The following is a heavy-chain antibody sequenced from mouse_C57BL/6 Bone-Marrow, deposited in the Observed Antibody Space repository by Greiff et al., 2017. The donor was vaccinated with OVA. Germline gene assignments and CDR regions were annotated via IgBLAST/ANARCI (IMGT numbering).Heavy chain of an antibody. CDR1: GYTFTSYW. Sequence: QVHVKQSGAELAKPGASVKLSCKASGYTFTSYWMHWVKQRPGQGLEWIGYINPSSGYTKYNQKFKDKATLTADKSSSTAYMQLSSLTYEDSAVCYCAREGDGYYFDYWGQGTTLTVSS. V-gene: IGHV1-7*01. CDR3: AREGDGYYFDY. CDR2: INPSSGYT. D-gene: IGHD2-3*01. J-gene: IGHJ2*01.